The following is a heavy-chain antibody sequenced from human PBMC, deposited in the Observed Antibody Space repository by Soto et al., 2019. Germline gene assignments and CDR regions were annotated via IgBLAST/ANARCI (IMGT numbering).Heavy chain of an antibody. J-gene: IGHJ6*02. CDR2: INPNSGGT. D-gene: IGHD6-19*01. CDR1: GYTFSGYY. Sequence: ASVKVSCKASGYTFSGYYTHWVRQAPGQGLEWMGWINPNSGGTNYAQKFQGRVTMTRDTSISTAYMELSRLRSDDTAVYYCARDRGSGWYLTYYYYGMDVWGQGTTVTVSS. CDR3: ARDRGSGWYLTYYYYGMDV. V-gene: IGHV1-2*02.